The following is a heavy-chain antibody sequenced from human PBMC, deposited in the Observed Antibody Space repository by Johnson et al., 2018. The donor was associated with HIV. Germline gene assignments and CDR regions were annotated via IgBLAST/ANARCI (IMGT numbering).Heavy chain of an antibody. V-gene: IGHV3-15*01. D-gene: IGHD7-27*01. CDR2: IKSKTDGGTI. Sequence: EVQLVESGGGLVQPGGSLRLSCAGAGFTFSNYWMSWVRQAPGKGLEWVGRIKSKTDGGTIDYAAPVKGRFTISRDDSKNTLYLQMNSLKTEDTAMYYCAKIPGANWGSPDDFDVWGQGTMVTVSS. J-gene: IGHJ3*01. CDR1: GFTFSNYW. CDR3: AKIPGANWGSPDDFDV.